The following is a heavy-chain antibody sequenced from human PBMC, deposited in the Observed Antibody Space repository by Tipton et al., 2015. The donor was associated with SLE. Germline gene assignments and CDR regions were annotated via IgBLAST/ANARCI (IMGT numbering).Heavy chain of an antibody. Sequence: LRLSCTVSGGSISSGSYYWSWIRQPAGKGLERIGYIYTSGSTNYNPSLKSRVTISVDTSKNQFSLKLSSVTAADTAVYYCEAQDYWGQGTLVTVSS. J-gene: IGHJ4*02. V-gene: IGHV4-61*09. CDR1: GGSISSGSYY. CDR3: EAQDY. CDR2: IYTSGST.